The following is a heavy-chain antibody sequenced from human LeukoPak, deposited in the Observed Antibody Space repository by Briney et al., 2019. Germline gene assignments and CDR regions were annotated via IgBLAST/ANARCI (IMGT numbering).Heavy chain of an antibody. CDR3: AKGSGSSCYSPCDY. Sequence: GGSLRLSCAASGFTFSSYAMSWVRQAPGKGLEWVSTINGGGVNTHYADSVGGRFTISRDNSKNTLFLQMNSLRDEDTAVYYCAKGSGSSCYSPCDYWGQGILVTVSS. D-gene: IGHD2-15*01. CDR1: GFTFSSYA. CDR2: INGGGVNT. V-gene: IGHV3-23*01. J-gene: IGHJ4*02.